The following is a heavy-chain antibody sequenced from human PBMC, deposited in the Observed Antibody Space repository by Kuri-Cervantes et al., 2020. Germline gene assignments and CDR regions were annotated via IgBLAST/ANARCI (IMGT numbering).Heavy chain of an antibody. CDR1: GFTFDDYT. Sequence: GESLKISCAASGFTFDDYTMHWVRQAPGKGLEWVSLISWDGGSTYYADSVKGRFTISRDNSKNTLYLQMNSLRAEDTAVYYCAREMYSSSPFDYWGQGTLVTVSS. V-gene: IGHV3-43*01. D-gene: IGHD6-13*01. CDR2: ISWDGGST. CDR3: AREMYSSSPFDY. J-gene: IGHJ4*02.